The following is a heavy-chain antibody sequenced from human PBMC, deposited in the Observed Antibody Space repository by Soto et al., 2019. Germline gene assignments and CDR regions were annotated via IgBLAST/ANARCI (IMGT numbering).Heavy chain of an antibody. CDR2: INAGNGNT. CDR1: GYTFTSYA. CDR3: ATGIRRPTPLDY. Sequence: QVQLVQSGAEEKKPGASVKVSCKASGYTFTSYAMHWVRQAPGQRLEWMGWINAGNGNTKYSPKLQGRVTITRGTSASTAYMVLSSLISEDTAVYYCATGIRRPTPLDYWGQGTLVTVSS. D-gene: IGHD1-20*01. V-gene: IGHV1-3*05. J-gene: IGHJ4*02.